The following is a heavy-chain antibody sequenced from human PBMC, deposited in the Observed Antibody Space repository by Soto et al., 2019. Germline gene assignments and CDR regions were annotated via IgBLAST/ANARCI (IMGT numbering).Heavy chain of an antibody. V-gene: IGHV3-23*01. CDR3: AKDLRIRPHDYDFWSGYATTAFDY. CDR2: ISGSGGST. J-gene: IGHJ4*02. Sequence: PGGSLRLSCAASGFTFSSYAMSWVRQAPGKGLEWVSAISGSGGSTYYADSVKGRFTISRDNSKNTLYLQMNSLRAEDMAVYYCAKDLRIRPHDYDFWSGYATTAFDYWGQGTLVTVSS. CDR1: GFTFSSYA. D-gene: IGHD3-3*01.